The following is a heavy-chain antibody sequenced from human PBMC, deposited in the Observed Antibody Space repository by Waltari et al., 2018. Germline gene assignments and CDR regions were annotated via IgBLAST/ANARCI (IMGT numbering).Heavy chain of an antibody. Sequence: QVQLVQSGAEVKKSGSSVKVSFKASGGTFSSYAISWVRQAPGQGLEWMGGIIRIFGTANYEQKVQGRVKITADESTSTAYMELGSLRSEDTAVYYCARDRHYSSGWFYFDYWGQGTLVTVSS. CDR2: IIRIFGTA. CDR3: ARDRHYSSGWFYFDY. CDR1: GGTFSSYA. D-gene: IGHD6-19*01. V-gene: IGHV1-69*01. J-gene: IGHJ4*02.